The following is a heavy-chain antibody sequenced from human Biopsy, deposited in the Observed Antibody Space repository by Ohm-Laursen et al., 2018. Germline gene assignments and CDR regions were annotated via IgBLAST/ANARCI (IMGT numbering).Heavy chain of an antibody. Sequence: GTLSLTWTVSGGSLSSYSWSWIRQPAGKGLEYIGRIYSSGRTLYNPSLKSRVTMSVATSDNQFSLKLSSVTAADTAVYFCARDAYGDYDTYY. CDR2: IYSSGRT. CDR3: ARDAYGDYDTYY. CDR1: GGSLSSYS. D-gene: IGHD4-17*01. V-gene: IGHV4-4*07. J-gene: IGHJ6*03.